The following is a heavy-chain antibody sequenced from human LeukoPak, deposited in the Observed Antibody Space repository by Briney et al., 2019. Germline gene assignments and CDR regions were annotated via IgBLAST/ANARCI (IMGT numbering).Heavy chain of an antibody. V-gene: IGHV3-23*01. J-gene: IGHJ4*02. D-gene: IGHD5-12*01. CDR2: ISGSGGST. CDR3: AKDMSGYSGYDDY. Sequence: GGSLRLSCAASGFTFSSYAMSWVRQAPGKGLEWVSAISGSGGSTYYADSVKGRFTISRDNSKNALYLQMNSLRAEDTAVYYCAKDMSGYSGYDDYWGQGTLVTVSS. CDR1: GFTFSSYA.